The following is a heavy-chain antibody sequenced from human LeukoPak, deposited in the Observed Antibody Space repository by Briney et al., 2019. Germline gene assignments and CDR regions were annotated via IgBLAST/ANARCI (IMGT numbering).Heavy chain of an antibody. CDR1: GYGFTSYW. J-gene: IGHJ4*02. CDR2: IYPGDSDT. Sequence: GESLKISCKGSGYGFTSYWISWVRQMPGKGLEWMGIIYPGDSDTRYSPSFQGQVTISADKSISTAYLQWSSLKASDTAMYFCAQLAAQGYFDYWGQGTLVTVSS. CDR3: AQLAAQGYFDY. D-gene: IGHD2-15*01. V-gene: IGHV5-51*01.